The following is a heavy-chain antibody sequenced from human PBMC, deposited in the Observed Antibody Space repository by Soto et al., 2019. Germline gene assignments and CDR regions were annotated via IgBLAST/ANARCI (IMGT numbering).Heavy chain of an antibody. CDR2: IYTSGST. CDR3: ARTVGAAYYLDF. Sequence: QVQLQESGPGLVKPSETLSLTCTVSGDSMTKYYWSWIRQPAGKGLEWIGRIYTSGSTNYNPSLKGGVTMSIDTSNNHFPLKLKSVTAADTAVYYCARTVGAAYYLDFWGQGALVTVSS. D-gene: IGHD1-26*01. V-gene: IGHV4-4*07. J-gene: IGHJ4*02. CDR1: GDSMTKYY.